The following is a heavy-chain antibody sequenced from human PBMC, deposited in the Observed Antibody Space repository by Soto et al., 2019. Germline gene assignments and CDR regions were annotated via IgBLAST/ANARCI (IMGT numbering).Heavy chain of an antibody. J-gene: IGHJ6*02. CDR2: IDYSGST. CDR3: ARDGPYYYCMDV. V-gene: IGHV4-30-4*01. Sequence: SETLSLTCTVSGDSITNSDYYWNWIRQSPGKGLEWIGSIDYSGSTYYNPSLKSRIIISADTSKNLFSLKLKSVTAADTALYFCARDGPYYYCMDVWGQGTTVTVSS. CDR1: GDSITNSDYY.